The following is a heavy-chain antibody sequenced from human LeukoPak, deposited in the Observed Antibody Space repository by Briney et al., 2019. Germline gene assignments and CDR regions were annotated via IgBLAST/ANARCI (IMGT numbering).Heavy chain of an antibody. CDR1: GGTFSSYA. D-gene: IGHD5-12*01. Sequence: SVKISCKASGGTFSSYAISWVRQAPGQGFEWMGGIIPIFGTANYAQKFQGRVTITADESTSTAYMELSSLRSEDTAVYYCARGSGYDLYYFDYWGQGTLVTVSS. J-gene: IGHJ4*02. CDR2: IIPIFGTA. V-gene: IGHV1-69*13. CDR3: ARGSGYDLYYFDY.